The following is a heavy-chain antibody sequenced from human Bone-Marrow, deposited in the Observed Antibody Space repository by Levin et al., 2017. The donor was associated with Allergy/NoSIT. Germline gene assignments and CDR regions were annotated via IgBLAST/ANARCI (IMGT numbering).Heavy chain of an antibody. CDR3: AKPPLSPYYDYIWGSDRYPGYYYYMDG. V-gene: IGHV3-23*01. CDR1: GFTFSSYA. D-gene: IGHD3-16*02. CDR2: ISGSGGST. Sequence: GGSLRLSCAASGFTFSSYAMSWVRQAPGKGLEWVSAISGSGGSTYYADSVKGRFTISRDNSKNTLYLQMNSLRAEDTAVYYCAKPPLSPYYDYIWGSDRYPGYYYYMDGWGKGTTVTVSS. J-gene: IGHJ6*03.